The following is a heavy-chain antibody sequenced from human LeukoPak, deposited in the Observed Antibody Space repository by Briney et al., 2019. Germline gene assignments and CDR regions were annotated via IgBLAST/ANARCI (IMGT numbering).Heavy chain of an antibody. D-gene: IGHD3-22*01. Sequence: KGGESLKISCKGSGYSFTSYWIGWVRQMPGKGLGWMGIIYPGDSDTRYSPSFQGQVTISADKSISTAYLQWSSLKASDTAMYYCASLGIYDSSGYYLSQNYYFDYWGQGTLVTVSS. J-gene: IGHJ4*02. CDR3: ASLGIYDSSGYYLSQNYYFDY. CDR2: IYPGDSDT. CDR1: GYSFTSYW. V-gene: IGHV5-51*01.